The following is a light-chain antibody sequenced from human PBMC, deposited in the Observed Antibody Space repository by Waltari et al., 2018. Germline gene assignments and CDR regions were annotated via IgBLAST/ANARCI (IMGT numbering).Light chain of an antibody. Sequence: QSVLTQPPSVSGAPGQGVPISCTGSGSNIGAGSDVHWYQQLPGKAPKLLIYGTSTRPLGVPDRYFGSQSGTSASLAITGLQAEDEADYYCQSYDTSLSVVFGGGTKLTVL. V-gene: IGLV1-40*01. J-gene: IGLJ2*01. CDR1: GSNIGAGSD. CDR3: QSYDTSLSVV. CDR2: GTS.